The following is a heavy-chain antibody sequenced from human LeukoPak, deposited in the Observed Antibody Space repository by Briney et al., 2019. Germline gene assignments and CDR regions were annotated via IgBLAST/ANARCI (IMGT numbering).Heavy chain of an antibody. J-gene: IGHJ4*02. Sequence: SETLSLTCAVSGGSISSGGYSWSWIRQPPGKGLEWIGYIYHSGSTYYNPSLKSRVTISVDRSKNQFSLKLSSVTAADTAVYYCARHTAAMYYYGSGSTVFDYWGQGTLVTVSS. CDR1: GGSISSGGYS. D-gene: IGHD3-10*01. V-gene: IGHV4-30-2*01. CDR3: ARHTAAMYYYGSGSTVFDY. CDR2: IYHSGST.